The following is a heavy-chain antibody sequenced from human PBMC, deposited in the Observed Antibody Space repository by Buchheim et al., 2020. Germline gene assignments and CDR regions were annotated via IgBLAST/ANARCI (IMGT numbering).Heavy chain of an antibody. J-gene: IGHJ5*02. Sequence: QVQLVESGGGVVQPGRSLRLSCAASGFTFSSYAMHWVRQAPGKGLEWVSVISYDGSNKYYADSVKGRFTISRDNSKNTLYLQMNSLRAEDTAVYYCAKFPMVQGVLWFDPWGQGTL. CDR2: ISYDGSNK. V-gene: IGHV3-30*04. D-gene: IGHD3-10*01. CDR1: GFTFSSYA. CDR3: AKFPMVQGVLWFDP.